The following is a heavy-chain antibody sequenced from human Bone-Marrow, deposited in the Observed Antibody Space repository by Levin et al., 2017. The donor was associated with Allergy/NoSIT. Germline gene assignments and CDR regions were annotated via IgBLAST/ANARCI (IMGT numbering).Heavy chain of an antibody. Sequence: GGSLRLSCAASGFTFSNAWMSWVRQAPGKGLEWVGRIKSKTDGGTTDYAAPVKGRFTISRDDSKNTLYLQMNSLKTEDTAVYYCTTGYDFWSGDFDYWGQGTLVTVSS. CDR3: TTGYDFWSGDFDY. CDR2: IKSKTDGGTT. CDR1: GFTFSNAW. J-gene: IGHJ4*02. V-gene: IGHV3-15*01. D-gene: IGHD3-3*01.